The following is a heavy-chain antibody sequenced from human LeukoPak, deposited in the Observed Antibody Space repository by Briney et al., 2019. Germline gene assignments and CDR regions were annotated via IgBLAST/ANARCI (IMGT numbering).Heavy chain of an antibody. V-gene: IGHV3-9*03. J-gene: IGHJ4*02. CDR3: SKDSCGCPHWYFDY. D-gene: IGHD6-19*01. CDR2: LSWKSNSI. Sequence: SLRLSSAPSRFTFDDYAIHWVRQAPGKGLEWVSGLSWKSNSIGYADSVKGRCTISRDNIKNSLYLQMKSLRPADMALYYCSKDSCGCPHWYFDYGGQGTRVTVSA. CDR1: RFTFDDYA.